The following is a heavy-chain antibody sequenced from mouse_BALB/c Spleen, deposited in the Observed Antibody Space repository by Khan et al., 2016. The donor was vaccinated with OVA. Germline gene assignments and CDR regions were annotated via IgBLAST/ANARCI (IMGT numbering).Heavy chain of an antibody. J-gene: IGHJ2*01. CDR1: GYSITSGYA. Sequence: EVQLQESGPGLVKPSQSLSLTCPVTGYSITSGYAWNWIRQFPGNKLEWMGYISYSGVTRYTPSLKSRISITRDTSKNQFFLQLNSVTTEDTATYYCARGNYYGYYFDYWGQGTTLTVSS. V-gene: IGHV3-2*02. D-gene: IGHD1-1*01. CDR3: ARGNYYGYYFDY. CDR2: ISYSGVT.